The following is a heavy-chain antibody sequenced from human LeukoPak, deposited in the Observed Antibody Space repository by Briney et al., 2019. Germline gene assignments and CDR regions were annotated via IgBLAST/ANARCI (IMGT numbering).Heavy chain of an antibody. CDR3: ARLNAMVRGLIIIDY. CDR2: IYHSGST. CDR1: DGSISSGGYY. J-gene: IGHJ4*02. Sequence: SETLSLTCTVSDGSISSGGYYWSWIRQPPGKGLEWIGEIYHSGSTNYNPSLKSRVTISVDTSKNHFSLKVTSVTAADTAVYYCARLNAMVRGLIIIDYWGQGTLVTVSS. V-gene: IGHV4-61*03. D-gene: IGHD3-10*01.